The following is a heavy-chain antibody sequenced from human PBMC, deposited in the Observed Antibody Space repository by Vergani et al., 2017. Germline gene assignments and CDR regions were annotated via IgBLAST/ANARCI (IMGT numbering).Heavy chain of an antibody. D-gene: IGHD3-16*01. CDR2: IYYSGST. CDR1: GGSISSGSYY. V-gene: IGHV4-61*01. Sequence: QVQLQESGPGLVKPSQTLSLTCTVSGGSISSGSYYWSWIRQPPGKGLEWIGYIYYSGSTNYNPSLKSRVTISVDTSKNQFSLKLSSVTAADTAVYYCARDRTPIGGGHYYGMDVWGQGTTVTVSS. J-gene: IGHJ6*02. CDR3: ARDRTPIGGGHYYGMDV.